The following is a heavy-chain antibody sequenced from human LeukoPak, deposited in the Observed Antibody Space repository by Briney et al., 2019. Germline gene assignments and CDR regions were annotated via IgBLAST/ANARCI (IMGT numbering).Heavy chain of an antibody. D-gene: IGHD6-13*01. CDR3: ARDPYSSSWYYYYYGMDV. Sequence: PGGSLRLSCAASGFTFSSYSMNWVRQAPGKGLEWVSYISSSSSTTHYADSVKGRFTISRDNSKNTLYLQMNSLRAEDTAVYYCARDPYSSSWYYYYYGMDVWGQGTTVTVSS. V-gene: IGHV3-48*01. CDR1: GFTFSSYS. CDR2: ISSSSSTT. J-gene: IGHJ6*02.